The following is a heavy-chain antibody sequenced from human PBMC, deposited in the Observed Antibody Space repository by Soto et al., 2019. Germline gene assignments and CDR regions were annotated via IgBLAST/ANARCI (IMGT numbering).Heavy chain of an antibody. CDR2: AYYSGST. D-gene: IGHD2-8*01. CDR1: GGSISHYY. CDR3: ARDRSTYGGGGTGEVKENWFDP. V-gene: IGHV4-59*01. J-gene: IGHJ5*02. Sequence: SETLSLTCTVSGGSISHYYWSWIRQSPGKGLEWIGYAYYSGSTDYNPSLKSRVAMSVDTSKNQVSLKLNSVTTADTAVYYCARDRSTYGGGGTGEVKENWFDPWGPGTLVTVSS.